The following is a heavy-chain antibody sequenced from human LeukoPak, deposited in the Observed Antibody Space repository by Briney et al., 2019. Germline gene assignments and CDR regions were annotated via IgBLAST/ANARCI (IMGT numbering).Heavy chain of an antibody. J-gene: IGHJ5*02. CDR3: ARMDLSSSSWFDP. Sequence: PSETLSLTCAVYGGSFSGYYWSWIRQPPGKGLEWIGEINHSGSTNYNPSLKSRVTISVDTSKNQFSLKLSSVTAADTAVYYYARMDLSSSSWFDPWGQGTLVTVSS. V-gene: IGHV4-34*01. CDR1: GGSFSGYY. D-gene: IGHD6-6*01. CDR2: INHSGST.